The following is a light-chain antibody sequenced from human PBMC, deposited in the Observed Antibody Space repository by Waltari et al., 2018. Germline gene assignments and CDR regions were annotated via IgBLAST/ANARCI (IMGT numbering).Light chain of an antibody. CDR1: ENLNSSF. Sequence: VLTQSPDTLSLSPGERATLSCRASENLNSSFVAWYHQKPGQAPRLLISGTSRRATGIPDRFSGSGSGTDFTLTISRLEPEDFAVYYCHHYGASPQTFGHGTKVEI. V-gene: IGKV3-20*01. CDR2: GTS. CDR3: HHYGASPQT. J-gene: IGKJ1*01.